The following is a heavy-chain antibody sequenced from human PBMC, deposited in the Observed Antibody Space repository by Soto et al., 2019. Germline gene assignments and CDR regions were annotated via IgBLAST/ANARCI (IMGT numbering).Heavy chain of an antibody. CDR1: GGSVSSSPYY. CDR3: ARDHLTGYYYYGSDV. V-gene: IGHV4-61*01. J-gene: IGHJ6*02. CDR2: IYDSGIT. Sequence: PSETLSPTCSVSGGSVSSSPYYCSWIRQPPGKGLEWIGYIYDSGITNYNPSLKSRVTISVDTSKNQFSLKLSSVTAADTAVYYCARDHLTGYYYYGSDVWGQGTTVTVSS. D-gene: IGHD3-9*01.